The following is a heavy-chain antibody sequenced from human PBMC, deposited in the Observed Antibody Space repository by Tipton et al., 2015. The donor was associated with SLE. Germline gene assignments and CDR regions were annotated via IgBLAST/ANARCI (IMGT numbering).Heavy chain of an antibody. CDR3: AAYYYDTSGVFDF. CDR2: IYSSGST. D-gene: IGHD3-22*01. CDR1: GGSISSYY. V-gene: IGHV4-59*01. J-gene: IGHJ4*02. Sequence: SLTCTVSGGSISSYYWSWIRQPPGKGLEWIGYIYSSGSTNYNPSLKSRVTISVDTSKNQFSLKLNSVTAADTALYYCAAYYYDTSGVFDFWGQGTLVTVSS.